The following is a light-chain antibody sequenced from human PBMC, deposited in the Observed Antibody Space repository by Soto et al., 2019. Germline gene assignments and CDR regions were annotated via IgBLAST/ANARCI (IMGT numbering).Light chain of an antibody. Sequence: QSVLTQPASVSGSPGQSITISCTGTSSDVGGYNYVSWYQQHPGKAPKLMIYDVSNRPSGVSNRFSGSKSGNTSSLTISVLQAEDESDYYCSSYTSSSTLYVFGTGTK. J-gene: IGLJ1*01. CDR1: SSDVGGYNY. CDR2: DVS. V-gene: IGLV2-14*01. CDR3: SSYTSSSTLYV.